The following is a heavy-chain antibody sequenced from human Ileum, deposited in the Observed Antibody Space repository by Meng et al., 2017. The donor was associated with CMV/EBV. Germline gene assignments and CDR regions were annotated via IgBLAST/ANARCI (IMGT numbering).Heavy chain of an antibody. Sequence: FSTYTINWVRQAPGKGLEWVSSISDSSSYIFYADSVKGRFTISRDNAKNSLYLQLNSLTAEDTAVYYCARGERYCRDSNCYRAYYFDSWGQGALVTVSS. CDR2: ISDSSSYI. J-gene: IGHJ4*02. CDR3: ARGERYCRDSNCYRAYYFDS. CDR1: FSTYT. V-gene: IGHV3-21*01. D-gene: IGHD2-2*02.